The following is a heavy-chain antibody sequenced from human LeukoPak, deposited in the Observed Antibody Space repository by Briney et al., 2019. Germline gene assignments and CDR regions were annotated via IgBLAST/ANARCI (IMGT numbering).Heavy chain of an antibody. J-gene: IGHJ4*02. V-gene: IGHV3-48*01. CDR3: ARDAIVGANFGY. Sequence: GGSLRLSCAASGLTFSSYSMNWVRQAPGKGLGWVSYISSSSSTIYYADSEKGRFTISRDNAKNSLYLQMNSLRAEDTAVYYCARDAIVGANFGYWGQGTLVTVSS. CDR2: ISSSSSTI. D-gene: IGHD1-26*01. CDR1: GLTFSSYS.